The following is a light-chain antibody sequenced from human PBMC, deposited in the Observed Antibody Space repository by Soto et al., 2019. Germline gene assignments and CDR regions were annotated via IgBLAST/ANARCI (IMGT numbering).Light chain of an antibody. V-gene: IGKV3-20*01. J-gene: IGKJ1*01. CDR1: HTLRSNY. CDR3: QQYGSSPWT. CDR2: GAS. Sequence: ETVLTQSPGTLSLSPGESATLSCRASHTLRSNYLAWYRQTPGQAPRLLIYGASNRAPGIADRFSGSGSGTDFTLIISRLEPEDVALYYCQQYGSSPWTFGQGTKVEIK.